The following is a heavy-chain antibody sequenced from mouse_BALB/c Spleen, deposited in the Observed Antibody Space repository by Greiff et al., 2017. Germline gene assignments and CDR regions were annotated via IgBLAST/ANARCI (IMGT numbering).Heavy chain of an antibody. CDR1: GFNIKDYY. Sequence: VQLQQSGAELVRPGALVKLSCKASGFNIKDYYMHWVKQRPEQGLEWIRWIDPENGNTIYDPKFQGKASITADTSSNTAYLQLSSLTSEDTAVYYCARRRGYYAMDYWGQGTSVTVSS. V-gene: IGHV14-1*02. CDR3: ARRRGYYAMDY. J-gene: IGHJ4*01. CDR2: IDPENGNT.